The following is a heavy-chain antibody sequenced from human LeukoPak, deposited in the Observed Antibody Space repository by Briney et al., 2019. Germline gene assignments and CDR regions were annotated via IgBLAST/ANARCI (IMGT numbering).Heavy chain of an antibody. CDR2: IYYSGST. CDR1: GGSISSSSYY. J-gene: IGHJ3*01. Sequence: PSETLSLTCTVSGGSISSSSYYWGWIRQPPGKGLEWIGSIYYSGSTYYNPSLKSRVTISVDTSKNQFSLKLGSVTAADTALYYCARVYRTIRAFDVWGQGTMVTVSS. V-gene: IGHV4-39*07. D-gene: IGHD2-8*01. CDR3: ARVYRTIRAFDV.